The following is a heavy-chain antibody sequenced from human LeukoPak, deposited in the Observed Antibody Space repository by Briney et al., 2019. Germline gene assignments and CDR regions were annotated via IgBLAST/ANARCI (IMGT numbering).Heavy chain of an antibody. D-gene: IGHD5-18*01. J-gene: IGHJ5*02. Sequence: PSETLSLTCTVSGYSISSGYYWGWIRQPPGKGLEWIGSIYHSGSTYYNPSLKSRVTISVDTSKNQFSVKLSSVTAADTAVYYCARGKYSVKGWFDPWGQGTLVTVSS. V-gene: IGHV4-38-2*02. CDR1: GYSISSGYY. CDR2: IYHSGST. CDR3: ARGKYSVKGWFDP.